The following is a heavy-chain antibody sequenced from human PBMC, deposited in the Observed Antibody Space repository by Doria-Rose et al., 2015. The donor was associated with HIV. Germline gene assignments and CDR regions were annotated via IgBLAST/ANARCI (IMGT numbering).Heavy chain of an antibody. Sequence: VQLQESGPGLVKPSGTLSLTCAVSGGSISSSNWWSWVRQPPGKGLEWIGQIYHSGNTNYNPSLKSRVTISADKSKNQFSLKLTSVTAADTAVYYCARDLGIQLWLGYWGQGTLVTVSS. CDR3: ARDLGIQLWLGY. V-gene: IGHV4-4*02. J-gene: IGHJ4*02. D-gene: IGHD5-18*01. CDR2: IYHSGNT. CDR1: GGSISSSNW.